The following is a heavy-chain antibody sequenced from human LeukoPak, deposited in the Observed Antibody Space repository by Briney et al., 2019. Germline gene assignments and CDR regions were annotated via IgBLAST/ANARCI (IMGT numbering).Heavy chain of an antibody. CDR3: ASAEPRGIIWYPY. D-gene: IGHD6-13*01. J-gene: IGHJ4*02. CDR2: IYHSGST. CDR1: GASISSNNW. Sequence: MTSETLSLTCAVSGASISSNNWWWSWVRQPPGKGLEWIGEIYHSGSTNYNPSLKSRVTISVDKSKNQFSLKLSSVTAADTAVYYCASAEPRGIIWYPYWGQGTLVTVSS. V-gene: IGHV4-4*02.